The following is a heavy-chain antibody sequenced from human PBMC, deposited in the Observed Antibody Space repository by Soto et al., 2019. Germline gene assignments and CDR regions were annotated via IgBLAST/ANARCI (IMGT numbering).Heavy chain of an antibody. CDR2: ISSSSSTI. J-gene: IGHJ5*02. V-gene: IGHV3-48*02. D-gene: IGHD6-13*01. CDR3: ASLPGVAAAGTPWFDP. Sequence: PGGSLRLSCAASGFTFSSYSMNWVRQAPGKGLEWVSYISSSSSTIYYADSVKGRFTISRDNAKNSLYLQMNSLRDEDTAVYYCASLPGVAAAGTPWFDPWGQGTQVTVSS. CDR1: GFTFSSYS.